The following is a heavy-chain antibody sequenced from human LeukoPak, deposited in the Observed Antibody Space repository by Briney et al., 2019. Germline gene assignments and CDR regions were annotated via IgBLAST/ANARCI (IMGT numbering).Heavy chain of an antibody. Sequence: SETLSLTCTVSGGSISSGSYYWSWIRQPAGKGLEWIGRIYTSGSTHYNPSLKSRVTISVDTSKNQFSLKLSSVTATDTAVYYCARSLEKCSGGSCYSFPLAFDIWGQGTMVTVSS. CDR3: ARSLEKCSGGSCYSFPLAFDI. CDR1: GGSISSGSYY. V-gene: IGHV4-61*02. J-gene: IGHJ3*02. D-gene: IGHD2-15*01. CDR2: IYTSGST.